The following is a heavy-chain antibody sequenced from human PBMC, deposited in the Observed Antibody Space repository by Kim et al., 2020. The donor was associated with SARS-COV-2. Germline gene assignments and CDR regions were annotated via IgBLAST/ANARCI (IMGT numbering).Heavy chain of an antibody. D-gene: IGHD6-13*01. CDR3: ARRSIAAAGTEYFQH. V-gene: IGHV4-39*01. CDR1: GGSISSSSYY. CDR2: IYYSGST. Sequence: SETLSLTCTVSGGSISSSSYYWGWIRQPPGKGLEWSGSIYYSGSTYYNPSLKSRVTISVDTSKNQFSLKLSSVTAADTAVYYCARRSIAAAGTEYFQHWGQGTLVTVSS. J-gene: IGHJ1*01.